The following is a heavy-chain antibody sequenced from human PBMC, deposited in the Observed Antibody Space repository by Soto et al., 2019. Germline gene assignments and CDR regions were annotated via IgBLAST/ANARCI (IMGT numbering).Heavy chain of an antibody. D-gene: IGHD6-25*01. CDR3: ASEGRSRRCRYGSRLYYFDY. CDR2: ISSSSSTI. CDR1: GFTFSSYS. V-gene: IGHV3-48*02. J-gene: IGHJ4*02. Sequence: EVQLVEYGGGLVQPGGSLRISCAASGFTFSSYSMNWVRQAPGKGLEWVSYISSSSSTIYYADSVKGRFTISRDNAKNSLYLHMHGLRDEDQAVDYCASEGRSRRCRYGSRLYYFDYWGRGTLVTVSS.